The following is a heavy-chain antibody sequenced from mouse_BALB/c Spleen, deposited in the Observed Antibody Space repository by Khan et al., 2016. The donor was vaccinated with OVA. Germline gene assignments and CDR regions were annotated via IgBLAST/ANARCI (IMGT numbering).Heavy chain of an antibody. J-gene: IGHJ2*01. CDR3: ARTARIKY. Sequence: EVQLQESGPGLVKPSQSLSLTGTVTGYSITSGYGWNWIRQFPGNKLEWMGYISYSGSTNYNPSLKSRISITRDTSKNQFFLQWNSVTTEDTAKYYCARTARIKYWGQGTTLTVSS. V-gene: IGHV3-2*02. CDR1: GYSITSGYG. CDR2: ISYSGST. D-gene: IGHD1-2*01.